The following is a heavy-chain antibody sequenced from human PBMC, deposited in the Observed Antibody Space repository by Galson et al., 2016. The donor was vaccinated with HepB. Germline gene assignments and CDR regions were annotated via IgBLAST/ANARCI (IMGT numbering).Heavy chain of an antibody. CDR2: FSGGTT. Sequence: SLRLSCAASGFTFTTYAMSWARQAPGKGLEWVSTFSGGTTWYADSVKGRFTVSTDDSKNTLYLQMNNLRAEDTALYYCAKYCRGGNCNGYYFDYWGQGTLVTVSS. D-gene: IGHD2-15*01. CDR1: GFTFTTYA. CDR3: AKYCRGGNCNGYYFDY. J-gene: IGHJ4*02. V-gene: IGHV3-23*01.